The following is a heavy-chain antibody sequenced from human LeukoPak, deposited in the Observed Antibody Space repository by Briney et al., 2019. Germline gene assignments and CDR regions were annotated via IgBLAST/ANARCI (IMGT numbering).Heavy chain of an antibody. V-gene: IGHV4-61*08. CDR2: VYHSGTT. Sequence: PSETLSLTCTVSGGSISSGDYYWSWIRQPPGKGLEWIGYVYHSGTTHYSPSLESRVTISMDTSKNQFSLKLRSVTAADTAVYYCARGSPVGNSWGQGTLVTVSS. J-gene: IGHJ4*02. CDR1: GGSISSGDYY. D-gene: IGHD1-14*01. CDR3: ARGSPVGNS.